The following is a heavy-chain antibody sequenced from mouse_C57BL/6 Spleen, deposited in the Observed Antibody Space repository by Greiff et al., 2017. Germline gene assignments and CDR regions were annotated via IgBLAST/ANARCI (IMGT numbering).Heavy chain of an antibody. D-gene: IGHD2-1*01. CDR1: GFTFSDYG. CDR3: ARLGNHYAMGY. V-gene: IGHV5-17*01. CDR2: ISSGSSTI. Sequence: EVKLVESGGGLVKPGGSLKLSCAASGFTFSDYGMHWVRQAPEKGLEWVAYISSGSSTIYYADTVKDRFTIYRDNAKNTLFLQRTSLRSEDTAMYYCARLGNHYAMGYWGQGTSVTVSS. J-gene: IGHJ4*01.